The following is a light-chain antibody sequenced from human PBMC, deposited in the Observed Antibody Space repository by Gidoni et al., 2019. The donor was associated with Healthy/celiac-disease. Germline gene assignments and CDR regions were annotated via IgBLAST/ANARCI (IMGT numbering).Light chain of an antibody. CDR2: WAS. CDR1: QSVLERCNNKNY. J-gene: IGKJ4*01. CDR3: QQYYRSPLT. Sequence: DIVLMHPPASLAASLVASATINCKSSQSVLERCNNKNYLGWYQQKPGQPPRVLIYWASTRESGVPDRFSGSASGTDFNLTISSLQAEDVAVYYCQQYYRSPLTFGGGTKVEIK. V-gene: IGKV4-1*01.